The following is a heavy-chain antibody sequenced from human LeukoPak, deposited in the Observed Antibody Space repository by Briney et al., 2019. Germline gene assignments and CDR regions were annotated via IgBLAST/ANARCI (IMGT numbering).Heavy chain of an antibody. CDR1: GYTFTSYG. CDR2: ISAYNGNT. V-gene: IGHV1-18*01. Sequence: ASVKVSCKASGYTFTSYGISWVRQAPGQGLEWMRWISAYNGNTNYAQKLQGRVTMTTDTSTSTAYMELRSLRSDDTAVYYCARAKEFRASSSSLHYYYYMDVWGKGTTVTISS. D-gene: IGHD6-13*01. CDR3: ARAKEFRASSSSLHYYYYMDV. J-gene: IGHJ6*03.